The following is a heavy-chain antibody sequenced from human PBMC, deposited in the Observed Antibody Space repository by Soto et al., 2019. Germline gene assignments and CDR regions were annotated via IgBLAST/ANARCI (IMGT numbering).Heavy chain of an antibody. CDR2: IYHSGSI. J-gene: IGHJ3*01. CDR1: SGSISSTNW. D-gene: IGHD2-2*02. Sequence: QVQLQESGPGLVKPSGTLSLTCAVSSGSISSTNWWSWVRQSPGKGLEWIGEIYHSGSINYNPSLKSRVTMSVDKSKNQFSLKLSSVTAADTAVYYCARDCSSSSCYSRAFDVWGQGTMVTVSS. CDR3: ARDCSSSSCYSRAFDV. V-gene: IGHV4-4*02.